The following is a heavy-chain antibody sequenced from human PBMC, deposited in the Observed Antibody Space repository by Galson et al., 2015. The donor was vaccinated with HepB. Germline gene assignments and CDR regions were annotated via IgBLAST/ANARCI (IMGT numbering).Heavy chain of an antibody. D-gene: IGHD4-17*01. Sequence: SLRLSCAASGFTFSSYGMHWVRQAPGKGLEWVAVISYDGSNKYYADSVKGRFTISRDNSKNTLYLQMNSLRAEDTAMYYCAKPVYGVSRFDYWGQGTLVTVSS. CDR3: AKPVYGVSRFDY. V-gene: IGHV3-30*18. CDR2: ISYDGSNK. CDR1: GFTFSSYG. J-gene: IGHJ4*02.